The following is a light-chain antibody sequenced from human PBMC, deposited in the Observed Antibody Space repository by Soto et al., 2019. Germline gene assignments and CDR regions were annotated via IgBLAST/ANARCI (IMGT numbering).Light chain of an antibody. CDR2: AAS. Sequence: PGERATLCCRASQSISSRHLAWYQQKPGQAPRLLIYAASTRATDIPDKFSGSGSGADFTLSISRLEPEDFAVYYCQHYDTSLRTFGPGTKVDIK. CDR1: QSISSRH. J-gene: IGKJ1*01. CDR3: QHYDTSLRT. V-gene: IGKV3-20*01.